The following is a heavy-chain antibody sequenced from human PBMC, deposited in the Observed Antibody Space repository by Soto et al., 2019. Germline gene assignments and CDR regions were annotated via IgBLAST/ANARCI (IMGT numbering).Heavy chain of an antibody. V-gene: IGHV3-23*01. J-gene: IGHJ6*02. CDR2: ISGSGAGT. CDR3: AKGPTVFGAVISFDYYYGMYV. D-gene: IGHD3-3*01. Sequence: LRLSCTASGFTFGTSAMSWVRQAPGRGLEWVSGISGSGAGTYYADSVKGRFTISRDNSKNTLYLQMSGLRAEDAAVYYCAKGPTVFGAVISFDYYYGMYVWGQGTPVTVSS. CDR1: GFTFGTSA.